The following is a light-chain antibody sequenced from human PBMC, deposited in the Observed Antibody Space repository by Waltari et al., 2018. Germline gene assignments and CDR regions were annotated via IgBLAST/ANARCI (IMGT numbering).Light chain of an antibody. J-gene: IGKJ1*01. Sequence: DIVMTQSPDSLTVSLGERATINCKSSQSVLYSSINKNYLAWYQQTPGQPPKLLIYWASTRDSGVPDRFSGSGSGTDFTLTSSSLQAEDVAVYYCQQYYTTPWTFGQGTQVEIK. CDR1: QSVLYSSINKNY. CDR3: QQYYTTPWT. CDR2: WAS. V-gene: IGKV4-1*01.